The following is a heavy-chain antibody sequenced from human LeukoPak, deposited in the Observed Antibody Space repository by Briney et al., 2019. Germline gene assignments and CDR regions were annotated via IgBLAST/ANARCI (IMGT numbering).Heavy chain of an antibody. CDR3: ARRRLQIDY. V-gene: IGHV3-23*01. D-gene: IGHD4-11*01. Sequence: PGGSLRLSCAASGFTFSSYAMGWVRQAPGKGLEWVSGISGSSGGTYYAESVKGRFIISRDSSQNTLYLQMHSLKVEDTAIYYCARRRLQIDYWGQGTLVTVSS. CDR1: GFTFSSYA. J-gene: IGHJ4*02. CDR2: ISGSSGGT.